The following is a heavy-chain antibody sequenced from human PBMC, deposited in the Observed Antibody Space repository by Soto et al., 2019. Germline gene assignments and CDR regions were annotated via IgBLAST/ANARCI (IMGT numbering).Heavy chain of an antibody. D-gene: IGHD6-13*01. CDR2: IDPSDSYT. CDR3: ARRHSSSSAFDL. J-gene: IGHJ5*02. Sequence: GESLKICCKGSGYSFTSYWISWVRQMPGKGLEWMGRIDPSDSYTNYSPSFQGHVTISADKSISTAYLQWSSLKASDTAMYYCARRHSSSSAFDLWAQGTLVTVSS. CDR1: GYSFTSYW. V-gene: IGHV5-10-1*01.